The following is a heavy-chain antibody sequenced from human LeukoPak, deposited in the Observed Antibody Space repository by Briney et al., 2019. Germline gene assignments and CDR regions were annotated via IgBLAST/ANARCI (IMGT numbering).Heavy chain of an antibody. D-gene: IGHD3-10*01. J-gene: IGHJ4*02. V-gene: IGHV3-7*03. CDR3: ASSARGAGSYCNVD. CDR2: IKQDGSEK. Sequence: GGSLRLSCAASGFTFSSYWMSWVRQAPGKGLEWVANIKQDGSEKYYVDSVKGRFTISRDNAKNSLYLQMNSLRAEDAAVYYCASSARGAGSYCNVDWGQGTLVTVSS. CDR1: GFTFSSYW.